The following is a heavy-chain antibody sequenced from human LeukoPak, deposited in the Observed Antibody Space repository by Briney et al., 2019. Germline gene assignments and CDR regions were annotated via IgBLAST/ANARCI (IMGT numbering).Heavy chain of an antibody. V-gene: IGHV4-59*11. CDR1: GVSISDHY. CDR2: IYHSGRT. CDR3: ARDFRGSVDAFDI. Sequence: SETLSLTCTVSGVSISDHYWNWMRQPPGKGLEWIGYIYHSGRTNYNPSLKSRVSISVDTSKNQFSLKLSSVTAADTAVYYCARDFRGSVDAFDIWGQGTMVAVSS. J-gene: IGHJ3*02.